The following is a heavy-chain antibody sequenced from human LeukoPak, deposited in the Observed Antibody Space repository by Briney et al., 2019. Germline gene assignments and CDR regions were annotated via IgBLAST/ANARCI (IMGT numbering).Heavy chain of an antibody. V-gene: IGHV3-74*01. J-gene: IGHJ4*02. Sequence: PGGSVRLSFAASGFTFSTSWMHWVRQAPGKGLVWGPHIKCDGRTTSYADSVKGPFTISTDNDKNTVHLAMNSLRDEDTSVYSCATDVYYAPGNWGRGTLVTVSS. CDR1: GFTFSTSW. CDR3: ATDVYYAPGN. CDR2: IKCDGRTT. D-gene: IGHD3-3*01.